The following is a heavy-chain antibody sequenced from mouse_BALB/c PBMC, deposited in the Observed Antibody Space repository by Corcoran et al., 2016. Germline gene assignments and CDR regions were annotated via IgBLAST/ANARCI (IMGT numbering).Heavy chain of an antibody. CDR1: GYTFTNYG. Sequence: QIQLVQSGPELKKPGETVKISCKASGYTFTNYGMNWVKQTPGKGLKWMGWINTYTGEPTYADDFKGRFAFSLETSASTAYLQINNLKNEGTATYFCARADYPWYFDVWGAGTTVTVSS. J-gene: IGHJ1*01. D-gene: IGHD2-4*01. CDR2: INTYTGEP. CDR3: ARADYPWYFDV. V-gene: IGHV9-3-1*01.